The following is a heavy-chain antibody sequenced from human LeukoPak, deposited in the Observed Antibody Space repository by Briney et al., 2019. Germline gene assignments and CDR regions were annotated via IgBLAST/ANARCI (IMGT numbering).Heavy chain of an antibody. J-gene: IGHJ6*02. CDR2: IYHSGST. Sequence: SETLSLTCTVSGGSISSYYWSWIRQPPGKGLEWIGYIYHSGSTNYNPSLKSRVTILLDTSKNQFSLKLSSVTAADTAVYYCARVRSSGYQRYYGMDVWGQGTTVTVSS. CDR1: GGSISSYY. D-gene: IGHD3-22*01. CDR3: ARVRSSGYQRYYGMDV. V-gene: IGHV4-59*13.